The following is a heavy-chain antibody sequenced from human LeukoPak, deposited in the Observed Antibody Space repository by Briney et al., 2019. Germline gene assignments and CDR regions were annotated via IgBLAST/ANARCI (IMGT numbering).Heavy chain of an antibody. V-gene: IGHV1-24*01. Sequence: ASVTVSCKVSGNSLSELSIQWVRQAPGKGLECMEGFDPEEAKMVYAQNFQGRVTMTEDTSTQTAYMELSGLTSDDTAVYYCTTRSGDFWSGFVNWGQGSLVTVSS. J-gene: IGHJ4*02. CDR2: FDPEEAKM. CDR3: TTRSGDFWSGFVN. CDR1: GNSLSELS. D-gene: IGHD3-3*01.